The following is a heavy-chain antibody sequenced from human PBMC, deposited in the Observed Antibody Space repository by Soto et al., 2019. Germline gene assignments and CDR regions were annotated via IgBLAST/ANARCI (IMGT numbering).Heavy chain of an antibody. CDR3: VREGRGSFDF. V-gene: IGHV3-23*01. J-gene: IGHJ3*01. D-gene: IGHD5-12*01. CDR2: IGGRGNSA. Sequence: GGSLRLSCAASGFIFTNYAMNWVRQAPGKGLEWVSVIGGRGNSAYYADSVQGRFTISRDNSKNTLSLQMSSLTADDTAIYYCVREGRGSFDFWGRGTMVTVSS. CDR1: GFIFTNYA.